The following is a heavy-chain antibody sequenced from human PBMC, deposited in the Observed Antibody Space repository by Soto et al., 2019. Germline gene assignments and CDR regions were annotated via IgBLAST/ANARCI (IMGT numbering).Heavy chain of an antibody. CDR3: GNLPPGFYGSGSLVPGMDV. CDR1: GFSLTTSGVG. J-gene: IGHJ6*02. V-gene: IGHV2-5*01. Sequence: QITLKESGPTLVKPTQTLTLTCTFSGFSLTTSGVGVGWIRQPPGKALEWLALIYWNDDKRYSPSLKSRLTNTQDTSKKQVVLTMTNMDPVDTATYYCGNLPPGFYGSGSLVPGMDVWGQGTTVTVSS. D-gene: IGHD3-10*01. CDR2: IYWNDDK.